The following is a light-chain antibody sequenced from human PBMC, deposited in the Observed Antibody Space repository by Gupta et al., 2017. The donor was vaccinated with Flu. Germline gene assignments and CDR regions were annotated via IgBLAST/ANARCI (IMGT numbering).Light chain of an antibody. Sequence: QTVVTEEPSFSVSPGGTVTLTCRLTSGSVSTRHYPSWFQQTPGQAPRTLIYKTNTRSSGVPDRFSGSMLGNKAALTITGAQADDEADYYCGLYMSNGSWVFGGGTKLTVL. V-gene: IGLV8-61*01. CDR2: KTN. CDR3: GLYMSNGSWV. J-gene: IGLJ3*02. CDR1: SGSVSTRHY.